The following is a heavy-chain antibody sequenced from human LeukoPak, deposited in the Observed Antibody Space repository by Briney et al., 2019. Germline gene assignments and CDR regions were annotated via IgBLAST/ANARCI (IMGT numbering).Heavy chain of an antibody. Sequence: PGGSLRLSCAASGFTFSSYWMSWVRQAPGKGLEWVANIKQDGSEKYYVDSVKGRFTISRDNAKNSLYLQMNSLRAEDTAVYYCAGAPSLSIAVAGTNFDYWGQGTLVTVSS. D-gene: IGHD6-19*01. CDR1: GFTFSSYW. V-gene: IGHV3-7*01. CDR2: IKQDGSEK. CDR3: AGAPSLSIAVAGTNFDY. J-gene: IGHJ4*02.